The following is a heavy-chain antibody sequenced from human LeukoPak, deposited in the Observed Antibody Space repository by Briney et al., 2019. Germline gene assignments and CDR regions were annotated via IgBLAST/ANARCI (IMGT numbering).Heavy chain of an antibody. J-gene: IGHJ4*02. V-gene: IGHV3-7*03. D-gene: IGHD5-12*01. CDR1: GFTFRNYW. CDR2: IKKDGREQ. Sequence: PGGSLRLSCAASGFTFRNYWMSWVRQAPGKGLEWVATIKKDGREQDYVDSVKGRFTISRDNAKNSLYLQVNSLRAEDTAVYYCARDIPEYSGYDYKKYFFDYWGQGTMVTVSS. CDR3: ARDIPEYSGYDYKKYFFDY.